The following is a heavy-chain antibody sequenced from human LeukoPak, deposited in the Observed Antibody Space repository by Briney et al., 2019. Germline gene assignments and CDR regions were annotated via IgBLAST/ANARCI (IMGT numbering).Heavy chain of an antibody. CDR2: IYYSGGT. CDR1: GVSISSYY. Sequence: SETLSLTCTVSGVSISSYYWSWIRQPPGKGLEWIGYIYYSGGTNYNPSLKSRVTISVDTSKNQFSLKLSSVTAADTAVYYCARYQGRRYSSGWYAGDSSQYYFDYWGQGTLVTVSS. V-gene: IGHV4-59*08. J-gene: IGHJ4*02. D-gene: IGHD6-19*01. CDR3: ARYQGRRYSSGWYAGDSSQYYFDY.